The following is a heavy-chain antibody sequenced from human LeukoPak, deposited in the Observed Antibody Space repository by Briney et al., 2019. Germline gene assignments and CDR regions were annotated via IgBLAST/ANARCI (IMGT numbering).Heavy chain of an antibody. V-gene: IGHV3-33*01. Sequence: GGSLRLSCAASGFTLSSYGMHWVRQAPGKGLEWVAVIWYDGSNKYYADSVKGRFTISGDNSKNTLYLQMNSLRAEDTAVYYCARDLYYYDSSGPIDYWGQGTLVTVSS. CDR2: IWYDGSNK. J-gene: IGHJ4*02. D-gene: IGHD3-22*01. CDR1: GFTLSSYG. CDR3: ARDLYYYDSSGPIDY.